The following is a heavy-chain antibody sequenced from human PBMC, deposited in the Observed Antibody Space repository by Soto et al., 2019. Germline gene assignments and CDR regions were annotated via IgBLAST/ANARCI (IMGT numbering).Heavy chain of an antibody. CDR1: GGSFSGYY. Sequence: QVQLQQWGAGLLKPSETLSLTCVVYGGSFSGYYWSWIRQPPGKGLEWIGEINHSGSTNYNPSLKRRVTISVDTSTNQFSLKLSSVTAADTAVYYCARGFRFCSGGSCYSGWFDPWGQGTLVTVSS. J-gene: IGHJ5*02. CDR3: ARGFRFCSGGSCYSGWFDP. CDR2: INHSGST. V-gene: IGHV4-34*01. D-gene: IGHD2-15*01.